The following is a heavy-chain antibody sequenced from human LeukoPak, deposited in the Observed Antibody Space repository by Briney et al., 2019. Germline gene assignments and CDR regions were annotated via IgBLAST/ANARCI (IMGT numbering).Heavy chain of an antibody. CDR3: ARERAERKAWVELDP. CDR2: IYVDGVT. J-gene: IGHJ5*02. D-gene: IGHD1-1*01. Sequence: GGSLRLSCGASGITVSQNDMSWVRQAPGRGLEWVSLIYVDGVTHYADSVKGRFTISRDNSKNTVYLEMSSLRPEDTAVYFCARERAERKAWVELDPWGQGTLVSVSS. CDR1: GITVSQND. V-gene: IGHV3-66*02.